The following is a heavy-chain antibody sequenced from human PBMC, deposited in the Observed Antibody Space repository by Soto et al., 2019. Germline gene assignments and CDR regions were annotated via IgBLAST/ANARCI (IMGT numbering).Heavy chain of an antibody. D-gene: IGHD3-22*01. CDR3: AKDLVEYYYDLDAFDI. Sequence: PGGSLRLSCAASGFTFSSYAMSWVRQAPGKGLEWVSAISCSGGSTYYADSVKGRFTISRDNSKYTLYLQMNSLRAEDTAVYYCAKDLVEYYYDLDAFDIWGQGTMVTVSS. CDR1: GFTFSSYA. CDR2: ISCSGGST. V-gene: IGHV3-23*01. J-gene: IGHJ3*02.